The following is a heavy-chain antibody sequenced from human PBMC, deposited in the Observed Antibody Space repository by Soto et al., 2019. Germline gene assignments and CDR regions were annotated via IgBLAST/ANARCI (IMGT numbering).Heavy chain of an antibody. V-gene: IGHV3-23*01. D-gene: IGHD3-9*01. CDR1: GFILSNYA. Sequence: LRLSCTASGFILSNYAMNWVRQAPGKGLEWVSTLSKDGANEHYADSVKGRFTISRDGSKNTLYLQMNSLRAEDTAMYYCAKDPSTGSADYWGHGTQVTVSS. CDR3: AKDPSTGSADY. CDR2: LSKDGANE. J-gene: IGHJ4*03.